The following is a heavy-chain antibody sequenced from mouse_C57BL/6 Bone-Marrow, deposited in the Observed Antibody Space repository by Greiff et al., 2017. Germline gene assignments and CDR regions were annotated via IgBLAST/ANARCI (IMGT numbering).Heavy chain of an antibody. D-gene: IGHD3-2*01. CDR3: ARGDSFPLDY. CDR1: GFTFSDYY. Sequence: EVHLVESGGGLVQPGGSLKLSCAASGFTFSDYYMYWVRQTPEKRLEWVAYISNGGGSTYYPDTVKGRFTISRDNAKNTLYLQMSRLKSEDTAMYYCARGDSFPLDYWGQGTSVTVSS. V-gene: IGHV5-12*01. CDR2: ISNGGGST. J-gene: IGHJ4*01.